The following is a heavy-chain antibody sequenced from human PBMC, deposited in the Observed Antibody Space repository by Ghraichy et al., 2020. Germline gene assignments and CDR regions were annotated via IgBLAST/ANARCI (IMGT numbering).Heavy chain of an antibody. J-gene: IGHJ3*02. V-gene: IGHV1-69*04. CDR1: GGTFSSYA. Sequence: SVKVSCKASGGTFSSYAISWVRQAPGQGLEWMGRIIPILGIANYAQKFQGRVTITADKSTSTAYMELSSLRSEDTAVYYCAIASRDGHDAFDIWGQGTIAIVSS. D-gene: IGHD5-24*01. CDR2: IIPILGIA. CDR3: AIASRDGHDAFDI.